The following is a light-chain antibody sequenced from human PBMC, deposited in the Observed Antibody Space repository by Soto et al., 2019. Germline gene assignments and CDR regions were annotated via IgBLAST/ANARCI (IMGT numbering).Light chain of an antibody. CDR1: SSDVGGYNY. CDR2: AVT. V-gene: IGLV2-14*01. Sequence: QSVLTQPASVSGSPGQSITISCTGTSSDVGGYNYVSWYQQHPGKAPRLMIYAVTNRPSGVSNRFSGSKSGNTASLTISGLQAEDEADYYCCSYAGSFTWVFGGGTKLTVL. J-gene: IGLJ3*02. CDR3: CSYAGSFTWV.